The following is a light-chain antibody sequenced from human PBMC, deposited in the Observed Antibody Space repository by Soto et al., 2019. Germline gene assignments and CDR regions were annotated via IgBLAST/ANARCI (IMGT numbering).Light chain of an antibody. Sequence: EIVLTQYPGTLSLSPGERATLSCGASQSVSNNYSAWYQQKPRHAPRLLIYGASNRATGIPDRLSGSASGTEFTLTISRMAPEDFAVYYCQQYGSSGTFGHGTKVDI. CDR3: QQYGSSGT. CDR2: GAS. V-gene: IGKV3-20*01. J-gene: IGKJ1*01. CDR1: QSVSNNY.